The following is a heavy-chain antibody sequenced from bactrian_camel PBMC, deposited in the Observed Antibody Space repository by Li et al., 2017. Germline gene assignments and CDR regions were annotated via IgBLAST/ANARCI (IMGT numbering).Heavy chain of an antibody. V-gene: IGHV3S63*01. J-gene: IGHJ4*01. CDR3: AADSPACRLDTDYTY. CDR1: IFTSTSNC. Sequence: VQLVESGGGSVQAGGSLRLSCTASIFTSTSNCMVWFRQAPGKEREGVACIDSSGDTNYARSVKDRFTISNDNAKNTLYLQMNNLKPEDTALYYCAADSPACRLDTDYTYWGQGTQVTVS. D-gene: IGHD5*01. CDR2: IDSSGDT.